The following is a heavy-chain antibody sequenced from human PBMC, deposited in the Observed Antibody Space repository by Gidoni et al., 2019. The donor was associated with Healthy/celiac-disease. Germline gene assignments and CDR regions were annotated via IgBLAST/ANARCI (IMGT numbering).Heavy chain of an antibody. V-gene: IGHV3-15*07. CDR3: TTGGGVTPPEHYYGMDV. CDR2: IKSKTDGGTT. CDR1: GFTFSNAW. D-gene: IGHD2-21*02. J-gene: IGHJ6*02. Sequence: ASGFTFSNAWMNWVRQAPGKGLEWVGRIKSKTDGGTTDYAAPVKGRFTISRDDSKNTLYLQMNSLKTEDTAVYYCTTGGGVTPPEHYYGMDVWGQGTTVTVSS.